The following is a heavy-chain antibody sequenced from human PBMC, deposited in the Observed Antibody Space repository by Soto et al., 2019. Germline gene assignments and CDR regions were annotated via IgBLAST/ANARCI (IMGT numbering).Heavy chain of an antibody. CDR3: AKHIDVLRYFDWSFPPREADEGWYGP. D-gene: IGHD3-9*01. J-gene: IGHJ5*02. CDR1: GYSFTSYW. Sequence: GESLKISCKGSGYSFTSYWIGWVRQMPGKGLEWMGIIYPGDSDTRYSPSFQGQVTISADKSISTASLQWSSLKASDAGMYYGAKHIDVLRYFDWSFPPREADEGWYGPWRQGTRDTVSS. V-gene: IGHV5-51*01. CDR2: IYPGDSDT.